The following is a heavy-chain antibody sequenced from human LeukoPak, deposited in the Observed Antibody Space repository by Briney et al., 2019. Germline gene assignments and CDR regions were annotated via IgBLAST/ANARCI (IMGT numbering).Heavy chain of an antibody. V-gene: IGHV5-51*01. CDR2: IYPGDSDT. J-gene: IGHJ5*02. CDR1: GYTFTSYW. CDR3: ARRISPQENWNLEFDP. D-gene: IGHD1-1*01. Sequence: GGPLNFSCRGSGYTFTSYWIGWARQLPGKGLEWMGIIYPGDSDTRYRPSFQGQVTISADKSISTAYRQWSSLKASDTAMYFCARRISPQENWNLEFDPWGQRTLVTVSS.